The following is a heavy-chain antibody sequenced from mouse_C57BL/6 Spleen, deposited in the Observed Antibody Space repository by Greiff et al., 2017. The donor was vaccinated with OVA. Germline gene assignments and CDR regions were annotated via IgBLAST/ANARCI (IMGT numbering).Heavy chain of an antibody. CDR1: GFTFSSYA. J-gene: IGHJ1*03. V-gene: IGHV5-4*01. Sequence: EVQLVESGGGLVKPGGSLKLSCAASGFTFSSYAMSWVRQTPEKRLEWVATISDGGSYTYYPDNVKGRFTISRDNAKNNLYRQMSHLKSEDTAMYYCARDRGDWYFDVWGTGTTVTVSS. CDR3: ARDRGDWYFDV. CDR2: ISDGGSYT.